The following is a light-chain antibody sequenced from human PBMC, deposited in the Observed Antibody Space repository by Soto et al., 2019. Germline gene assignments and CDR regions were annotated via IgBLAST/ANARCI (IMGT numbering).Light chain of an antibody. CDR3: GSYKSSSTLV. Sequence: QSALTQPASVSGSPGQSITISCTGTSSDVGGYNYVSWYQQHPGKAPQLMIYDVSNRPSGVSNRFSGSKSGNTASLTISGLQAEDEADYYCGSYKSSSTLVFGGGTKLTVL. V-gene: IGLV2-14*01. J-gene: IGLJ2*01. CDR1: SSDVGGYNY. CDR2: DVS.